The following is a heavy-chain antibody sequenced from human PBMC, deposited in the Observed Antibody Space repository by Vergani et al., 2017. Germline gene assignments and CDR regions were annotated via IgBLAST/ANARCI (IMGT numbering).Heavy chain of an antibody. J-gene: IGHJ4*02. CDR2: ISGSGGST. V-gene: IGHV3-23*01. D-gene: IGHD4-17*01. CDR3: AKDHYGDYGFFDY. Sequence: EVQLLESGGGLVQPGGSLRLSCAASGFTFSSYAMSWVRQAPGKGLEWVSAISGSGGSTYYADSVKGRFTISRDNSKNTLYLQMNSLRAEDTAVYYCAKDHYGDYGFFDYWGQATLVTVSS. CDR1: GFTFSSYA.